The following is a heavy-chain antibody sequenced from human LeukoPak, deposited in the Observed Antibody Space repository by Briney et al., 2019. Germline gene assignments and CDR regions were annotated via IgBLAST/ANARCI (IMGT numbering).Heavy chain of an antibody. D-gene: IGHD4-17*01. CDR2: ISYDGSNK. V-gene: IGHV3-30*04. CDR3: ARDLRVRDYGDPVGY. Sequence: GGSLRLSCAASGFTFSSYAMHWVRQAPGKGLEWVAVISYDGSNKYYADSAKGRFTISRDNSKNTLYLQMNSLRAEDTAVYYCARDLRVRDYGDPVGYWGQGTLVTVSS. CDR1: GFTFSSYA. J-gene: IGHJ4*02.